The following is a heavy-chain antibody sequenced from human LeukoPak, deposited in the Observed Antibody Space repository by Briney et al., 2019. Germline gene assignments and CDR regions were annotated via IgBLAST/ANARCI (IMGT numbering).Heavy chain of an antibody. CDR3: AKGDCSSTSCYMVDY. CDR2: ISSSGINT. J-gene: IGHJ4*02. CDR1: GFTFSSYD. D-gene: IGHD2-2*02. Sequence: GGSLRLSCAASGFTFSSYDMTWVRQAPGKGLEWVSTISSSGINTYYADSVKGRFTISRDNSKNTLYLQMNSLRAEDTAVYYCAKGDCSSTSCYMVDYWGQGTLVTVSS. V-gene: IGHV3-23*01.